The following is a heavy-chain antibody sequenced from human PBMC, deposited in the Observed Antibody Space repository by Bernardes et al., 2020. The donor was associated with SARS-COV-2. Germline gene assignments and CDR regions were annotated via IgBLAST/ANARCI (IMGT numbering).Heavy chain of an antibody. CDR1: GFTFDDYG. V-gene: IGHV3-20*01. Sequence: GGSLRLSCAASGFTFDDYGMSWVRQAPGKGLEWVSGINWNGGSTGYADSVKVRFTISRDNAKNSLYLQMNSLRAEDTALYHCARVADGSGSYIYHGMDVWGQGTTVTVSS. CDR2: INWNGGST. CDR3: ARVADGSGSYIYHGMDV. J-gene: IGHJ6*02. D-gene: IGHD3-10*01.